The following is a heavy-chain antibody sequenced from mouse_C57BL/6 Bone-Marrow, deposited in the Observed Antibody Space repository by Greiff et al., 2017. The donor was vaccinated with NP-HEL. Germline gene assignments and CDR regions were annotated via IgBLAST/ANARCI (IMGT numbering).Heavy chain of an antibody. CDR3: ARDYYGSYYYAMDY. J-gene: IGHJ4*01. CDR1: GFTFSSYG. Sequence: EVQRVESGGDGGKTGGSLKLSCAASGFTFSSYGMCWVGQTQDKRREGGGRGSMGGIYNYYPDSVKGRFTISRDNAKNTLYLQMSSLKSEDTAMYYCARDYYGSYYYAMDYWGQGTSVTVSS. V-gene: IGHV5-6*01. CDR2: GSMGGIYN. D-gene: IGHD1-1*01.